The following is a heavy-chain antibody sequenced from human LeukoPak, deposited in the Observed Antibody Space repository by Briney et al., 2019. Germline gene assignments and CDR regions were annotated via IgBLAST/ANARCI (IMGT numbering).Heavy chain of an antibody. D-gene: IGHD7-27*01. V-gene: IGHV4-59*02. J-gene: IGHJ4*02. CDR1: GGSVSDYY. Sequence: PSESLSLTCTISGGSVSDYYWSWIRQSPGKGLEWIGYIYHTGSTSYSPSLKSRVTISADTSQNQFSLKLSSVTAADTAVYYCASRKLGNDYWGQGTLVTVSS. CDR3: ASRKLGNDY. CDR2: IYHTGST.